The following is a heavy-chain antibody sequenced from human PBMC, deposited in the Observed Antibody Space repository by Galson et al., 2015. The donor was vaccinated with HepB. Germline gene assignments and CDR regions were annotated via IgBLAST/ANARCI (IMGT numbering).Heavy chain of an antibody. CDR1: GFTFALFS. Sequence: SLRLSCAASGFTFALFSMHWVRQSPGKGLEWVSHISTTGSNIYYEDSLKGRFTISRDNAKNSLYLQMNSLRDEDTAVYYCARGEAAWCGAKDGFDIWGQATMVTVTS. V-gene: IGHV3-48*02. D-gene: IGHD3-10*01. CDR2: ISTTGSNI. J-gene: IGHJ3*02. CDR3: ARGEAAWCGAKDGFDI.